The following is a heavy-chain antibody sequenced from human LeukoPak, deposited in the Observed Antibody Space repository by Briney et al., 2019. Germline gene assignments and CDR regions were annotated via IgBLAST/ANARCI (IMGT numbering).Heavy chain of an antibody. CDR2: ISSSGSTI. D-gene: IGHD4-11*01. CDR1: GFTFSDYY. Sequence: PGGSLRLSCAASGFTFSDYYMSWVRQAPGKGLEWVSYISSSGSTIYYADSVKGRFTISRDNAKNSLYLQMNSLRAEDTAVYYCARDHSNYRYYYYYMDVWGKGTTVTVSS. J-gene: IGHJ6*03. CDR3: ARDHSNYRYYYYYMDV. V-gene: IGHV3-11*04.